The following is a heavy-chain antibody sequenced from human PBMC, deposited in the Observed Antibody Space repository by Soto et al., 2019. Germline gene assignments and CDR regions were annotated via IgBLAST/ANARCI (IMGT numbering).Heavy chain of an antibody. CDR1: GYTFTGYY. CDR3: ARELAAGTYYYYGMDV. CDR2: INPNSGGT. J-gene: IGHJ6*02. D-gene: IGHD6-19*01. Sequence: ASVKVSCKASGYTFTGYYMHWMRQAPGEGLEWMGWINPNSGGTNYAQKFQGWVTMTRDTSISTAYMELSRLRSDDTAVYYCARELAAGTYYYYGMDVWGQGTTVTVSS. V-gene: IGHV1-2*04.